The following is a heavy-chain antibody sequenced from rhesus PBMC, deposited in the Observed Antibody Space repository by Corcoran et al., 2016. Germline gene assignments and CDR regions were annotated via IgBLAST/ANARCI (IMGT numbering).Heavy chain of an antibody. Sequence: QVQLQESGPGLVKPSETLSLTCAVAGGSISSSYYYWRWIRQAPEKGLEWCGYISYSGNTSYNPSLKSRVTISRDTSKNQFSLKLSSVPAADTAVYYCARRLSSAFDYWGQGVLVTVSS. J-gene: IGHJ4*01. D-gene: IGHD6-31*01. CDR3: ARRLSSAFDY. CDR2: ISYSGNT. CDR1: GGSISSSYYY. V-gene: IGHV4-122*02.